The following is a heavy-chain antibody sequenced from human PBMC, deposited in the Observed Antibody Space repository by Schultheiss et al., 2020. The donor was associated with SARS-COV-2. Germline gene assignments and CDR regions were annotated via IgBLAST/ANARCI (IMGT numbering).Heavy chain of an antibody. V-gene: IGHV3-21*01. CDR2: ISSRSSYI. Sequence: GESLKISCAASGFTFSSYSMNWVRQAPGKGLEWVSSISSRSSYINYADSVKGRFTISRDNAKNSLYLQMNSLRAEDTAVYYCARASTTVTTNDYWGQGALVTVSS. CDR1: GFTFSSYS. D-gene: IGHD4-17*01. J-gene: IGHJ4*02. CDR3: ARASTTVTTNDY.